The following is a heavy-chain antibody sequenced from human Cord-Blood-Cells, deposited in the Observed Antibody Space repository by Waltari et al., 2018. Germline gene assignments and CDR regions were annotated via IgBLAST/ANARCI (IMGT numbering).Heavy chain of an antibody. J-gene: IGHJ3*02. CDR1: GGSFSGYY. V-gene: IGHV4-34*01. CDR3: AREVVVAATPGGAFDI. Sequence: QVQLQQWGAGLLTPSETLSLTCAGDGGSFSGYYWSWVRPPPGKGLEWIGEINHSGSTNYNPSLKSRVTISVDTSKNQFSLKLSSVTAADTAVYYCAREVVVAATPGGAFDIWGQGTMVTVSS. D-gene: IGHD2-15*01. CDR2: INHSGST.